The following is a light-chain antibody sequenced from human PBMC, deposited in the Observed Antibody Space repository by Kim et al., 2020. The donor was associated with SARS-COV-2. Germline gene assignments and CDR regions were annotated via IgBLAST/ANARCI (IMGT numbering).Light chain of an antibody. CDR3: LQYDSGWT. CDR2: RAS. CDR1: QSINSW. V-gene: IGKV1-5*03. Sequence: DIQMTQSPSTLSASVGDRVTITCRASQSINSWLAWYQQKAGKAPKVLIFRASSLESGVPSRFSGSGSGTEFTLTISSLQPDDFATYYCLQYDSGWTFGQGTKVDIK. J-gene: IGKJ1*01.